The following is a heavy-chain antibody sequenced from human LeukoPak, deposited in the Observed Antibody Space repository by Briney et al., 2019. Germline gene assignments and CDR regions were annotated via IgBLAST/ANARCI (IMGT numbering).Heavy chain of an antibody. V-gene: IGHV3-30*18. CDR3: AKITISRRLVREDY. D-gene: IGHD3-9*01. Sequence: GGALRLSCAASGFTFSSYGMHWVRQAPGKGLEGVAVISYDGSNKYYADSVKGRFTISRDNSKNTLYLQMNSLRAEDTAVYYCAKITISRRLVREDYWGQGTLVTVSS. CDR2: ISYDGSNK. J-gene: IGHJ4*02. CDR1: GFTFSSYG.